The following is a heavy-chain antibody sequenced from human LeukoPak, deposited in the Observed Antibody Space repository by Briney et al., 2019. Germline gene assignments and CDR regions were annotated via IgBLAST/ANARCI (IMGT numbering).Heavy chain of an antibody. Sequence: GGSLRLSCAASGFPFSTYWKSWVRQAPGKGLEWVANMNQGGSERNYVDSVKGRSTISRDNAKNSLYLQMNSVRAEDTAVYYCASLAAAHPDYWGQGTLVTVSS. V-gene: IGHV3-7*01. D-gene: IGHD6-6*01. J-gene: IGHJ4*02. CDR3: ASLAAAHPDY. CDR2: MNQGGSER. CDR1: GFPFSTYW.